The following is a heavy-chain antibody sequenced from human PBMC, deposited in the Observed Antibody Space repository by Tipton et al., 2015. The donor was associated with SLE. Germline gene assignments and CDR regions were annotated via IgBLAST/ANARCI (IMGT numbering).Heavy chain of an antibody. CDR3: ARDWQDDSSDSIGNPAFDI. V-gene: IGHV4-61*09. CDR1: GGSISSGSYY. Sequence: TLSLTCTVSGGSISSGSYYWSWIRQPAGKGLEWIGYIYTSGSTNYNPPLKSRVTISVDTSKNQFSLKLSSVTAADTAVYYCARDWQDDSSDSIGNPAFDIWGQGTMVTVSS. CDR2: IYTSGST. J-gene: IGHJ3*02. D-gene: IGHD3-22*01.